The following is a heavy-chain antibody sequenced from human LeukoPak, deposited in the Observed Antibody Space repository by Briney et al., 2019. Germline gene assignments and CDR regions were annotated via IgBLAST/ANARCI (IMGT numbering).Heavy chain of an antibody. CDR3: ARLTRVFGVVTPPVC. D-gene: IGHD3-3*01. V-gene: IGHV4-61*02. CDR1: GGSISSGSYY. Sequence: KPSQTLSLTCTVSGGSISSGSYYWSWIRQPAGKGLEWIGRIYTSGSTNYNPSLKSRVTISVDTSKNQFSLKLSSVTAADTAVYYCARLTRVFGVVTPPVCWGQGTLVTVSS. J-gene: IGHJ4*02. CDR2: IYTSGST.